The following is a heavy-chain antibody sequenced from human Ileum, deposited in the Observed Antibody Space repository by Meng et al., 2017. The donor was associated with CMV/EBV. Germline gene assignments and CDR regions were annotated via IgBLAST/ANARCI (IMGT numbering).Heavy chain of an antibody. V-gene: IGHV4-59*01. CDR1: GGAISAYY. CDR3: ARGGDISETTAH. J-gene: IGHJ4*02. Sequence: SETLSLTCTVSGGAISAYYWSWIRQSPGKGLEWIGYIHNSGSTQYTPSLKSRVTMSIDTSKNQFSLKLRSVTAADTAVYYCARGGDISETTAHWGQGRLVTFGS. D-gene: IGHD6-19*01. CDR2: IHNSGST.